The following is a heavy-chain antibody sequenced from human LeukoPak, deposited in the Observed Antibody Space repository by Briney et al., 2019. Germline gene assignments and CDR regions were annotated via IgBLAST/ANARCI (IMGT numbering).Heavy chain of an antibody. Sequence: PSETLSLTCAVYGGSFSGYYWSWIRQPPGKGLEWIGEINHSGSTNYNPSLKSRVTISVDTSKDQFSLKLSSVTAADTAVYYCARNGAENYYDSSGYRAPFDYWGQGTLVTVSS. J-gene: IGHJ4*02. CDR3: ARNGAENYYDSSGYRAPFDY. CDR1: GGSFSGYY. CDR2: INHSGST. V-gene: IGHV4-34*01. D-gene: IGHD3-22*01.